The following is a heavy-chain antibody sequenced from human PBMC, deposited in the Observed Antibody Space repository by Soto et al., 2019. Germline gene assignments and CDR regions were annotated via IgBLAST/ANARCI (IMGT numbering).Heavy chain of an antibody. D-gene: IGHD2-15*01. CDR1: GFTFSSYA. J-gene: IGHJ3*02. CDR3: ARDPGYCSGGSCYPGAFDI. V-gene: IGHV3-23*01. CDR2: ISGSGGST. Sequence: EVQLLESGGGLVQPGGSLRLSCAASGFTFSSYAMSWVRQAPGKGLEGVSAISGSGGSTYYADSVKGRFTISRDNSKNSLYLQMNSLRAEDTAVYYCARDPGYCSGGSCYPGAFDIRGPGTMVTVSS.